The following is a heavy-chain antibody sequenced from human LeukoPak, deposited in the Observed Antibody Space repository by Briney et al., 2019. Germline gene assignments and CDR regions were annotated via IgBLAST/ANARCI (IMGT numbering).Heavy chain of an antibody. Sequence: PGGSLRLSCTASGFTFSSHAMHWVRQAPGKGLEWVAVISYDGSNKYYADSVKGRFTISRDNSKNTLYLQMNSLRAEDTAVYYCARDFLPGAFPRGVVVFDIWGQGSMVTVSS. CDR2: ISYDGSNK. CDR3: ARDFLPGAFPRGVVVFDI. D-gene: IGHD2-15*01. CDR1: GFTFSSHA. V-gene: IGHV3-30-3*01. J-gene: IGHJ3*02.